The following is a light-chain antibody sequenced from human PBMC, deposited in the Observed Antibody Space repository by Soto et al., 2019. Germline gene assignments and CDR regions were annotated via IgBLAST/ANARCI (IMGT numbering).Light chain of an antibody. CDR2: EVS. CDR3: SSYATSSTLV. Sequence: QSVLAQPASVSGSPGQSITISCTGTSSDVGRYNHVAWYQQHPGKAPKVLIFEVSNRPSGVSSRFSGSKSGNTASLNISGLQAEDEADYYCSSYATSSTLVFGTGTKVTVL. J-gene: IGLJ1*01. CDR1: SSDVGRYNH. V-gene: IGLV2-14*01.